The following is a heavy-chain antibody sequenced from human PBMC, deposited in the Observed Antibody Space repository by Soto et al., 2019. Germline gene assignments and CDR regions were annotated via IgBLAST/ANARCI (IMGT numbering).Heavy chain of an antibody. Sequence: GWSLRLSCASSVFTFISYAMHWVRQAPGKGLEWVAVISYDGSNKFYADSVKGRFTMSRDNSKNTLYLQMNSLRAEDTAVYYCARPIVVVSDATQSILTGITGYYGMDVWGRGTTVTVSS. CDR2: ISYDGSNK. CDR1: VFTFISYA. V-gene: IGHV3-30-3*01. CDR3: ARPIVVVSDATQSILTGITGYYGMDV. D-gene: IGHD2-2*01. J-gene: IGHJ6*02.